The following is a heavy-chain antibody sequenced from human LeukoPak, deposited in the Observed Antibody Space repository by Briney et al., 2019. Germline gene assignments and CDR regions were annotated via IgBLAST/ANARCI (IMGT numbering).Heavy chain of an antibody. V-gene: IGHV3-23*01. J-gene: IGHJ4*02. CDR2: ISGSGGYT. CDR1: GFTFSSYD. CDR3: ARAPYYYDSSGYRVYYFDY. Sequence: GGSLRLSCVASGFTFSSYDMTWVRQAPGKGLEWVSTISGSGGYTYYADSVKGRFTISRDNSKNTLYLQMNSLRAEDTAVYYCARAPYYYDSSGYRVYYFDYWGQGTLVTVSS. D-gene: IGHD3-22*01.